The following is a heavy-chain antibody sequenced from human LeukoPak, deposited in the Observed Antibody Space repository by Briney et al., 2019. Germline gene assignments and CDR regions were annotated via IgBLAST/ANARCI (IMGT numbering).Heavy chain of an antibody. V-gene: IGHV3-74*01. CDR2: INSDSGRT. J-gene: IGHJ4*01. CDR3: ARGRNGFFDY. D-gene: IGHD5-24*01. Sequence: GGSLRLSCAASGFTFSTYWMHWVRQAPGKGLVWASQINSDSGRTRYADSVKGRLTISRDNAKNTVYLQINSLRAEDTAMYYCARGRNGFFDYWGHGTLVTVSS. CDR1: GFTFSTYW.